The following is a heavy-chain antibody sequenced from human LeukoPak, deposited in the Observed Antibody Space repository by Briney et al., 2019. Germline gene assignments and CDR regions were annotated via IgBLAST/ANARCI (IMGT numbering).Heavy chain of an antibody. D-gene: IGHD1/OR15-1a*01. CDR1: GFTVSSNY. V-gene: IGHV3-53*01. CDR3: ARDKEDQQDYYYGMDV. CDR2: IYSGGST. J-gene: IGHJ6*02. Sequence: PGGSLRLSCAASGFTVSSNYMSWVRQAPGKGLEWVSVIYSGGSTYYADSVKGRFTISSDNSKNTLYLQMNSLRAEDTAVYYCARDKEDQQDYYYGMDVWGQGTTVTVSS.